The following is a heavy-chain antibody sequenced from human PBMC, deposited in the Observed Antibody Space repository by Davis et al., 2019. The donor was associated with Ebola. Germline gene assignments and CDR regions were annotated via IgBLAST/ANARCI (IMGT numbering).Heavy chain of an antibody. D-gene: IGHD3-10*01. Sequence: PSETLSLTCTVSDGSIGSYYWSWIRQPPGKGLEWIGYTYHRYSGSTRYNPSLKNRVTISVDESKNQFSLKLTSVTAADTAVYYCARLDQYDSGSSLDYWGQGNLVIVSS. CDR1: DGSIGSYY. CDR2: TYHRYSGST. V-gene: IGHV4-59*08. CDR3: ARLDQYDSGSSLDY. J-gene: IGHJ4*02.